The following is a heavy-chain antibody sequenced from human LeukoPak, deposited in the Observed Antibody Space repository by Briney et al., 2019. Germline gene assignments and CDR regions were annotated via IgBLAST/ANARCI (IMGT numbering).Heavy chain of an antibody. CDR2: IKQDGTEI. CDR3: ARGSSGY. CDR1: GFTFSSYW. J-gene: IGHJ4*02. Sequence: GGSLRLSCAASGFTFSSYWMSWIRQAPGKGLEWVANIKQDGTEIYYVDSVKGRFTISRDNAKSSLYLQMYSLRAEDTAVYYCARGSSGYWGQGTLVTVSS. V-gene: IGHV3-7*01. D-gene: IGHD6-25*01.